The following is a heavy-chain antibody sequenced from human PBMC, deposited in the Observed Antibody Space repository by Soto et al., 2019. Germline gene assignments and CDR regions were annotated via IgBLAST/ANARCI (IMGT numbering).Heavy chain of an antibody. CDR2: INQDGGVT. J-gene: IGHJ4*02. Sequence: GGPLRLSSVASGFTFMSSFMGWVRQAPGKGLEWVANINQDGGVTYYVDSVEGRFTIFRDNAKDSLYLQMPSLRAEDTAVYYCARYYRFSGRYFFDYWGQLTLVTVSS. CDR1: GFTFMSSF. D-gene: IGHD6-19*01. V-gene: IGHV3-7*03. CDR3: ARYYRFSGRYFFDY.